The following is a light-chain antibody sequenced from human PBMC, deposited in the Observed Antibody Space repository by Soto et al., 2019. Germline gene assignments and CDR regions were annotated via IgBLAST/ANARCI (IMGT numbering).Light chain of an antibody. Sequence: QSVLTQPASVSGSPGQSITISCTGTSSDVGGYNYVSWYQQHPGKAPKLMIYDVSNRPSGVSNRFSGSKSGNTASLTISGLQAEDEADYYCRSYTRSSTLRVFGTGTKVTVL. V-gene: IGLV2-14*01. CDR3: RSYTRSSTLRV. CDR1: SSDVGGYNY. CDR2: DVS. J-gene: IGLJ1*01.